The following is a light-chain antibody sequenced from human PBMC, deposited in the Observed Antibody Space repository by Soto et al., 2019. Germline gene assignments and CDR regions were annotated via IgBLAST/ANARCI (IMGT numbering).Light chain of an antibody. V-gene: IGKV1-5*01. CDR2: DAS. CDR3: QQVKYYWLP. CDR1: QNIERY. Sequence: IQMTQSPSTLSASVGARVTITCRARQNIERYMAWYQQKPRRAPRLIIFDASTLVSGVPSRFSGTGSRIAFTLIISSLQPDDFATYYWQQVKYYWLPFGQGTKV. J-gene: IGKJ1*01.